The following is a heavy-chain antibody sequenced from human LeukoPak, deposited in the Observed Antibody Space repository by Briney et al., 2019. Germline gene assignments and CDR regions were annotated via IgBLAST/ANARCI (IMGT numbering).Heavy chain of an antibody. D-gene: IGHD3-10*01. V-gene: IGHV1-18*01. CDR1: GYTFTSYG. CDR3: ASGYGSGSYYYYYGMDV. CDR2: ISAYNGNT. Sequence: ASVKVSCKASGYTFTSYGISWVRQAPGQGLEWMGWISAYNGNTNYAQKLQGRVTMATDTSTSTAYMELRSLRSDDTAVYHCASGYGSGSYYYYYGMDVWGQGTTVTVSS. J-gene: IGHJ6*02.